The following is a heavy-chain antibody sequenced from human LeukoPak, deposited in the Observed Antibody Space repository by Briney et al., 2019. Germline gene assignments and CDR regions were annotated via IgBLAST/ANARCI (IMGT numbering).Heavy chain of an antibody. V-gene: IGHV1-18*01. CDR2: ISAYNGNT. Sequence: ASVKVSCKASGYTFTSYGISWARQAPGQGLEWMGWISAYNGNTNYAQKLQGRVTMTTDTSTSTAYMELRSLRSDDTAVYYCARDLSDYDFWSGYYNYYYYYYMDVWGKGTTVTVSS. D-gene: IGHD3-3*01. CDR1: GYTFTSYG. J-gene: IGHJ6*03. CDR3: ARDLSDYDFWSGYYNYYYYYYMDV.